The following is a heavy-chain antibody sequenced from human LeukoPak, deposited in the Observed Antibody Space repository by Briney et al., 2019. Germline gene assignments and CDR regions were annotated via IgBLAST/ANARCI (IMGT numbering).Heavy chain of an antibody. CDR1: GNYC. CDR3: VSFYETY. CDR2: INSDGSWT. V-gene: IGHV3-74*01. D-gene: IGHD2-2*01. Sequence: GGSLRLSCAASGNYCMHWVRQAPGKGLVRVSHINSDGSWTSYADSVKGRFTISKDNAKNTVYLQMNNLRAEDTAVYYCVSFYETYWGRGTLVTVSS. J-gene: IGHJ4*02.